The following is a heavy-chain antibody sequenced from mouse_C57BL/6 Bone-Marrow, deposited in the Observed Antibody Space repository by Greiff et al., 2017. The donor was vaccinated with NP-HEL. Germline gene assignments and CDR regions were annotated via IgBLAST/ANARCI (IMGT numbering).Heavy chain of an antibody. CDR2: IDPSDSYT. CDR1: GYTFTSYW. J-gene: IGHJ1*03. Sequence: VQLQQPGAELVRPGTSVKLSCKASGYTFTSYWMHWVKQRPGQGLEWIGVIDPSDSYTNYNQKFKGKATLTVDTSSSTAYMQLSSLTSEDSAVYYCARMNPYWYFDVWGTGTTVTVSS. V-gene: IGHV1-59*01. CDR3: ARMNPYWYFDV.